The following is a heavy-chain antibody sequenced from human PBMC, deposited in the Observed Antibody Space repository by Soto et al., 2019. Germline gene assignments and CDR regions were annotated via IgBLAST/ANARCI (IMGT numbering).Heavy chain of an antibody. D-gene: IGHD2-2*01. CDR1: GFIFSNYA. J-gene: IGHJ3*01. V-gene: IGHV3-30*03. Sequence: ESGGGVVQPGKSVRLSCAASGFIFSNYAMHWVRQTPGKGLEWVADISHDGRNKYHADSVGGRFTISRDNSKNTLYLQMDSLTAEDTALYYCARLPDTILGLSVAHDAFAFWGQGTTVIVSS. CDR3: ARLPDTILGLSVAHDAFAF. CDR2: ISHDGRNK.